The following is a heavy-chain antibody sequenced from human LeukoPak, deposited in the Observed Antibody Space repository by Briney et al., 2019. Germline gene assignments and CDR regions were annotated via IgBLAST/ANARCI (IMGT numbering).Heavy chain of an antibody. CDR2: IYSGGST. CDR1: GFTVSSNY. J-gene: IGHJ4*02. D-gene: IGHD3-22*01. CDR3: ARANYDSSGYYYPLDY. V-gene: IGHV3-53*01. Sequence: GGSLRLSCAASGFTVSSNYMSWVRQAPGKGLEWVSVIYSGGSTYYAGSVKGRFTISRDNSKNTLYLQMNSLRAEDTAVYYCARANYDSSGYYYPLDYWGQGTLVTVSS.